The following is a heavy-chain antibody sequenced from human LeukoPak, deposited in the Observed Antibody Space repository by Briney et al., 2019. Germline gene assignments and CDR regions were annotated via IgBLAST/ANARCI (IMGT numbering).Heavy chain of an antibody. CDR1: GFTFSSYG. CDR3: AKSGDDSSQGLDV. D-gene: IGHD3-22*01. V-gene: IGHV3-30*18. Sequence: PGGSLRLSCAAPGFTFSSYGMHWVRQAPGKGLEWVAVISYDESFKYYSDSVKGRFTISRDNSKNTLYLQMNSLRAEDTAVYYCAKSGDDSSQGLDVWGKGTTVTVSS. CDR2: ISYDESFK. J-gene: IGHJ6*04.